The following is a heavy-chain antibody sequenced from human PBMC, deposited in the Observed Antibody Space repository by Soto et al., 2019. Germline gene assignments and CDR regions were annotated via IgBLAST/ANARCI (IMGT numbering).Heavy chain of an antibody. CDR3: ARVEDKWVARPIPLDYYGMDV. CDR1: GFAFSSYS. V-gene: IGHV3-21*01. CDR2: ISSSSSYI. Sequence: PGGSLRLSCAASGFAFSSYSMNWVRQAPGKGLEWVSSISSSSSYIYYADSVKGRFTISRDNAKNSLYLQMNSLRAEDTAVYYCARVEDKWVARPIPLDYYGMDVWGQGTTVTVSS. J-gene: IGHJ6*02. D-gene: IGHD1-26*01.